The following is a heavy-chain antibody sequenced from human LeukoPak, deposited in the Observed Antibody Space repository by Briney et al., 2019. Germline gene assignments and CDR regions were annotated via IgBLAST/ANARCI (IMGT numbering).Heavy chain of an antibody. CDR1: GFTFSSYW. D-gene: IGHD5-18*01. V-gene: IGHV3-74*01. CDR2: INTDGSST. CDR3: ARVSLGQLEEDFDY. J-gene: IGHJ4*02. Sequence: PGGSLRLSCAASGFTFSSYWMHWVRQAPGKGLVWVSRINTDGSSTSYADSVKGRFTISRDNAKNTLYLQMNSLRAEDTAVCYCARVSLGQLEEDFDYWGQGTLVTVSS.